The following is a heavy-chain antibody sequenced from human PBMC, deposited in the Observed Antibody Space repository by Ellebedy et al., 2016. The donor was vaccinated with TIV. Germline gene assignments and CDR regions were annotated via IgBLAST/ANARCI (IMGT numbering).Heavy chain of an antibody. CDR3: AKARAPIAARPGFDY. CDR2: ISGSGGST. V-gene: IGHV3-23*01. CDR1: GFTFSSYA. D-gene: IGHD6-6*01. J-gene: IGHJ4*02. Sequence: GESLKISCAASGFTFSSYAMSWVRQAPGKGLEWVSAISGSGGSTYYADSVKGRFTISRDNSKNTLYLQMNSLRAEDTAVYYCAKARAPIAARPGFDYWGQGTLVTVSS.